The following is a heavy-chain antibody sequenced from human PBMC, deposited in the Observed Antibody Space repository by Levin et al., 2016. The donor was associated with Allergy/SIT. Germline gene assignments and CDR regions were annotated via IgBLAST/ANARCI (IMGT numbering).Heavy chain of an antibody. V-gene: IGHV4-30-2*01. D-gene: IGHD3-3*01. CDR3: ARTTEWLTVGWFDP. J-gene: IGHJ5*02. CDR2: IYHSGST. CDR1: GGSISSGGYS. Sequence: SETLSLTCAVSGGSISSGGYSWSWIRQPPGKGLEWIGYIYHSGSTYYNPSLKSRVTISVDRSKNQFSLKLSSVTAADTAVYYCARTTEWLTVGWFDPWGQGTLVTVSS.